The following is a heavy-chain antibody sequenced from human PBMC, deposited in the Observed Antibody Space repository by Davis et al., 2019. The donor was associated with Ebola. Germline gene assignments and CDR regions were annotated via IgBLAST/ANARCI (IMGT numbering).Heavy chain of an antibody. D-gene: IGHD3-10*01. V-gene: IGHV1-46*01. CDR1: GYTFTNYY. CDR3: ARERVRGVIRDYYYYGMDV. J-gene: IGHJ6*04. CDR2: INPNDGRT. Sequence: AASVKVSCKASGYTFTNYYMHWVRQAPGQGLEWMGMINPNDGRTNFAQKFQGRVTVTRDTSTTTVYMDLSSLRSEDTAVYYCARERVRGVIRDYYYYGMDVWGKGTTVTVSS.